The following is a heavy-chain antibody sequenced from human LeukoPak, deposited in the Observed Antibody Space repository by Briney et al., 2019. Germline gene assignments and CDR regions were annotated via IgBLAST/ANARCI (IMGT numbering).Heavy chain of an antibody. V-gene: IGHV3-30*18. CDR2: VSCDGTKK. CDR1: GFTFRTYG. D-gene: IGHD2/OR15-2a*01. CDR3: AKDLSIYCDSRGFDP. J-gene: IGHJ5*02. Sequence: PGGSLRLSCAASGFTFRTYGMHWVRQAPGKGLEWVAFVSCDGTKKHHADSVKGRLTISRDNSKNTLYLQMNSLRAEDTALYYCAKDLSIYCDSRGFDPWGQGTLVTVSS.